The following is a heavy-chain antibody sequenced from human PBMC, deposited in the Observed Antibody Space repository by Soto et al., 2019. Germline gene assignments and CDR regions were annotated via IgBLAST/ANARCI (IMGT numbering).Heavy chain of an antibody. D-gene: IGHD3-10*01. J-gene: IGHJ4*02. Sequence: QVQLVQSGAEVKKPGSSVKVSCKASGGTFSSYAISWVRQAPGQGLEWLGGIIPIFGSANYAQKFQGRVTITADESTSTGYMELSSLSSEDTAVYYCGRDRVVRGVIGYWGQGTLVTVSS. CDR2: IIPIFGSA. V-gene: IGHV1-69*01. CDR3: GRDRVVRGVIGY. CDR1: GGTFSSYA.